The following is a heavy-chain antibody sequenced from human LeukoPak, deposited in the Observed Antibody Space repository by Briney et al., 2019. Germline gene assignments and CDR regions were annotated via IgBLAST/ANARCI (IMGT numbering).Heavy chain of an antibody. J-gene: IGHJ3*02. CDR1: GYSFTSYW. V-gene: IGHV5-51*01. Sequence: MAGESLKISCKGSGYSFTSYWIGWVRQMPGKGLEWMGIIYPGDSDTRYSPSFQGQVTISADKSISTAYLQWSSLKASDTAMYYCARHFAAGTGAFDIWGQGTMVTVSS. CDR3: ARHFAAGTGAFDI. CDR2: IYPGDSDT. D-gene: IGHD6-13*01.